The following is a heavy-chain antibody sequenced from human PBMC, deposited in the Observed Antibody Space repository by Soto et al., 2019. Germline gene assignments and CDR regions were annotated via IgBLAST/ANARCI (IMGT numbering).Heavy chain of an antibody. CDR3: AKVSSSWYAGFFDL. CDR2: ISGSSNTI. D-gene: IGHD6-13*01. J-gene: IGHJ4*02. Sequence: GGSLRLSCASSGFRFTSYSMNWVRQAPGKGLEWVSYISGSSNTIFYADSVKGRFTISRDNAKNSLYLQMNTLRVEDTAVYYCAKVSSSWYAGFFDLWGQGTLVTVSS. V-gene: IGHV3-48*01. CDR1: GFRFTSYS.